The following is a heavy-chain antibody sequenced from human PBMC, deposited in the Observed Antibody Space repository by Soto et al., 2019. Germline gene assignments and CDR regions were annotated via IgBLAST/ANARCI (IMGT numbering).Heavy chain of an antibody. V-gene: IGHV3-74*01. CDR2: IDSDGSDT. CDR1: GFTFSNYL. J-gene: IGHJ4*02. CDR3: ARDGYIGFDY. Sequence: ELQLVESGGGLVQPGGSLRLSCAASGFTFSNYLMHWVRQGPGKGLVWVSRIDSDGSDTIYADSVKGRFTISRDNAKNTLFLQMHRLRAEDMGVYYCARDGYIGFDYWGQGTLVTVSS. D-gene: IGHD5-12*01.